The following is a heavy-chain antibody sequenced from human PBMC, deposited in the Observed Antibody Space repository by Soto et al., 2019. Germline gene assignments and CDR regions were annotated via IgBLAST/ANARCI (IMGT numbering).Heavy chain of an antibody. J-gene: IGHJ4*02. Sequence: PSDTLSLTCTVSCGSISSGGYYWSWIRQHPGKGLEWIGSIYYSGSTYYTPSLKSRVTISVDTSKNQFSLKLSSVTAADTAVYYCARWRGIGGTINRSFLFDYWGQGTLVT. CDR1: CGSISSGGYY. CDR3: ARWRGIGGTINRSFLFDY. D-gene: IGHD5-12*01. V-gene: IGHV4-31*03. CDR2: IYYSGST.